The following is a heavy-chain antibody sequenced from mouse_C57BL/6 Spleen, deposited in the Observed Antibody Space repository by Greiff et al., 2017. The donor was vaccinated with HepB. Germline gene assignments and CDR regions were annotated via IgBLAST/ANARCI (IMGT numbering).Heavy chain of an antibody. CDR3: ARGYGSSYRAMDY. Sequence: QVQLQQPGAELVRPGTSVKLSCKASGYTFTSYWMHWVKQRPGQGLEWIGVIDPSDSYTNYNQKFKGKATLTVDTSSSTAYMQLSSLTSEDAAVYYGARGYGSSYRAMDYWGQGTSVTVSS. CDR1: GYTFTSYW. V-gene: IGHV1-59*01. J-gene: IGHJ4*01. D-gene: IGHD1-1*01. CDR2: IDPSDSYT.